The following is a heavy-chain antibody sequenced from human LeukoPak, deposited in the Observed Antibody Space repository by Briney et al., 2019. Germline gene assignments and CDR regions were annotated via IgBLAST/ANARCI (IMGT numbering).Heavy chain of an antibody. J-gene: IGHJ4*02. V-gene: IGHV1-69*13. Sequence: SVKVSCKASGYTFTSYGISWVRQAPGRGLEWMGEFIPIFGTTNYAQKFQGRVTITADESTSTAYMELSSLRSEDTAVYYCASGRLYYDSSGTHPVYYFDYWGQGTLVTVSS. D-gene: IGHD3-22*01. CDR3: ASGRLYYDSSGTHPVYYFDY. CDR2: FIPIFGTT. CDR1: GYTFTSYG.